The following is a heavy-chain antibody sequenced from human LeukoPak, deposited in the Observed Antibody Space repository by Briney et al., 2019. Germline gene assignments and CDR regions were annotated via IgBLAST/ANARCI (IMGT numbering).Heavy chain of an antibody. CDR1: GGSFSGYY. CDR2: VNHSGST. D-gene: IGHD3-16*01. J-gene: IGHJ4*02. V-gene: IGHV4-34*01. Sequence: PSETLSLTCAVYGGSFSGYYWSWIRQPPGKGLEWIGEVNHSGSTNYNPSLKSRVTISVDTSKNQFPLKLSSVTAADTAVYYCARNDYVWGSSYYFDYWGQGTLVTVSS. CDR3: ARNDYVWGSSYYFDY.